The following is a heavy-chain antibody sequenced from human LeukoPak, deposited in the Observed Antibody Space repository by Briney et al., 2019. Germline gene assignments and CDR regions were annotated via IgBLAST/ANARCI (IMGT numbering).Heavy chain of an antibody. CDR2: IIPIFGTG. D-gene: IGHD3-3*01. CDR1: GGTFSSYA. J-gene: IGHJ3*02. V-gene: IGHV1-69*05. Sequence: SVKVSCKASGGTFSSYAISWVRQAPGQGLEWMVGIIPIFGTGNYAQKFQGRVTITTDESTSTAYMELSSLRSEDTAVYYCASWDFWSGYDAFDIWGQGTMVTVSS. CDR3: ASWDFWSGYDAFDI.